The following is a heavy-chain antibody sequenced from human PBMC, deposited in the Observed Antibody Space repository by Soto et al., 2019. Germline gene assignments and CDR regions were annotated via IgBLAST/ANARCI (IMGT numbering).Heavy chain of an antibody. Sequence: SVKVSCKASGDTFGRFTNNWVRQAPGQGLEWIGGIKPISDITNYAQKFQGRVTFTADASTSTVYLDRSSLRSEDTAMYYCARDPSTINKLIGVWFDPWGQGTLVTVSS. V-gene: IGHV1-69*13. J-gene: IGHJ5*02. CDR2: IKPISDIT. CDR3: ARDPSTINKLIGVWFDP. CDR1: GDTFGRFT. D-gene: IGHD4-4*01.